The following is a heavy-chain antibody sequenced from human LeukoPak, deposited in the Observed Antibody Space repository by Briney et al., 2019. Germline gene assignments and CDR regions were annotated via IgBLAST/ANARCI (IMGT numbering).Heavy chain of an antibody. CDR3: ARDPDDYGDYSYFDY. Sequence: PGGSLRLSCAASGFTFSSYYMNWVRQAPGKGLEWVSSISRSTNYTYYIDSVKGRFTISRDNAKNSLYLQMNSLTAEDTAVYYCARDPDDYGDYSYFDYWGQGTLVTVSS. D-gene: IGHD4-17*01. CDR1: GFTFSSYY. CDR2: ISRSTNYT. V-gene: IGHV3-21*01. J-gene: IGHJ4*02.